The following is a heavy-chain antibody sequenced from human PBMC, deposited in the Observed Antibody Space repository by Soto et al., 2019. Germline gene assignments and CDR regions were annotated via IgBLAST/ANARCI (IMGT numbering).Heavy chain of an antibody. CDR1: GLNFIILA. CDR2: TGYSRLTT. Sequence: WGSLRLSCAASGLNFIILAISLFRRSPFKWLEWVSTTGYSRLTTYYADSVKGRFTVSRDNSKNTLDLQMSSLRAEDTAVYYCATVHSTSRSFDYWGQGTLVTVSS. CDR3: ATVHSTSRSFDY. V-gene: IGHV3-23*01. J-gene: IGHJ4*02. D-gene: IGHD6-6*01.